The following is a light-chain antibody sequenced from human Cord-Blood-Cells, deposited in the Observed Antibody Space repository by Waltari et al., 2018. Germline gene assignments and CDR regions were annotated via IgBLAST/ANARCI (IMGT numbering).Light chain of an antibody. CDR2: GAS. V-gene: IGKV3-15*01. Sequence: EIVLTQSPATLSVSPGERATLSSRASQRVISNLACYQQKPGQAPRLLRYGASTRATGVPARFSGSGSGTEFTHTISSLQSEDFAVYYCQQYNSWPPCTFSQGTKLEIK. CDR1: QRVISN. J-gene: IGKJ2*02. CDR3: QQYNSWPPCT.